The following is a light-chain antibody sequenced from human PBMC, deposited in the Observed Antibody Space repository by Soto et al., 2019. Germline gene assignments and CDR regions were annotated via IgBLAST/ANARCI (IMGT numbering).Light chain of an antibody. CDR2: KAS. CDR3: QHYNSYSEA. J-gene: IGKJ1*01. V-gene: IGKV1-5*03. Sequence: IQMTQSHSTLSGSVGDRVTITCRASQTISSWLAWYQQKPGKAPKLLIYKASTLKSGVPSRFSGSGSGTEFTLTISSLQPDDFATYYCQHYNSYSEAFGQGANVDIK. CDR1: QTISSW.